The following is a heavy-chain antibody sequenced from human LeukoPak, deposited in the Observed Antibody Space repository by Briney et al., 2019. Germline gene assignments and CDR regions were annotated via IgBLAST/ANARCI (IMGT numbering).Heavy chain of an antibody. V-gene: IGHV3-30*02. D-gene: IGHD3-3*01. J-gene: IGHJ4*02. Sequence: GGSLRLSCAASGFTFSSYGMHWVRQAPGKGLEWVAFIRFDGSNKYYADSVKGRFTISRDNSKNTLYLQMNSLRAEDTAVYYCAKVYDFWSGYPELPDYWGQGTLVTVSS. CDR2: IRFDGSNK. CDR1: GFTFSSYG. CDR3: AKVYDFWSGYPELPDY.